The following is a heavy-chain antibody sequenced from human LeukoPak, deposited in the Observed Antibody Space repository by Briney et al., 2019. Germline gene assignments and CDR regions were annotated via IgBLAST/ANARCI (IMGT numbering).Heavy chain of an antibody. V-gene: IGHV3-30*04. D-gene: IGHD3-9*01. CDR2: ISYDGSNK. J-gene: IGHJ4*02. CDR3: ARDLKRITIFLPHGD. CDR1: GFTFSSYA. Sequence: PGRSLRLSCAASGFTFSSYAMHWVRQAPGKGLEWVAVISYDGSNKYYADSVKGRFTISRDNSKNTLYLQMNSLRAEDTAVYYCARDLKRITIFLPHGDWGQGTLVTVSS.